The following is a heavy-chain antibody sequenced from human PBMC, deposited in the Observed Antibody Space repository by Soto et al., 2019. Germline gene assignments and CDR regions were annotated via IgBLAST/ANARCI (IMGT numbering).Heavy chain of an antibody. J-gene: IGHJ5*02. Sequence: QVQLVQSGAEVKKPGASVKISCKSSGYTFTRYTMNWVRQAPGQRLEWMGWINPDNGNTKSSQKFQDRVSITRGTSASTAYMDLSSLRAEATAVYYCARGIATGQLDPWGQGTLVTVSS. CDR2: INPDNGNT. CDR3: ARGIATGQLDP. V-gene: IGHV1-3*01. D-gene: IGHD2-15*01. CDR1: GYTFTRYT.